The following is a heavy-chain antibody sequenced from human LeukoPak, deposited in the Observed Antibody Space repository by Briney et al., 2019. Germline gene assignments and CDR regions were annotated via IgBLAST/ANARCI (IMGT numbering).Heavy chain of an antibody. CDR3: ARFTRRYSGDD. CDR1: GFNFNNYW. V-gene: IGHV3-7*03. CDR2: IKDDGSEE. Sequence: GGSLRLSCAASGFNFNNYWMSWLRQAPGKGLEWVANIKDDGSEEYYVDSVKGRFTIVRDNAYNSLYLQMNSLRVEDTAIYFCARFTRRYSGDDRGQGTLVSVSS. J-gene: IGHJ4*02. D-gene: IGHD1-26*01.